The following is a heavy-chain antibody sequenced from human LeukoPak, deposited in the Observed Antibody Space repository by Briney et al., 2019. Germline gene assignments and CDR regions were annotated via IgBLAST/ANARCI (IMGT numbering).Heavy chain of an antibody. CDR3: ARFPGGAEYRHYYYMDV. V-gene: IGHV4-59*01. CDR2: IYYSGST. J-gene: IGHJ6*03. Sequence: SETLSFTCTVSGGSISSYYWSWIRQPPGKGLEWIGYIYYSGSTNYNPSLKSRVTISVDTSKNQFSLKLSSVTAADTAVYYCARFPGGAEYRHYYYMDVWGKGTTVTVSS. CDR1: GGSISSYY. D-gene: IGHD1-14*01.